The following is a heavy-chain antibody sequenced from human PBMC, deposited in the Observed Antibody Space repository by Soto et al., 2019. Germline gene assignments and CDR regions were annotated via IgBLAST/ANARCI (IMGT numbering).Heavy chain of an antibody. CDR3: VRDGHVCSCSDCFRHFKH. CDR1: EYTFGLYV. J-gene: IGHJ1*01. CDR2: ISDSGAST. Sequence: GAPLTVSCEGSEYTFGLYVIGWVRQAPGEGPAGVSLISDSGASTYYADSVKVRFAISRDNSKNTVYLQMNNLRAEGTAIYSCVRDGHVCSCSDCFRHFKHWGRGTRVTVCS. D-gene: IGHD5-12*01. V-gene: IGHV3-23*01.